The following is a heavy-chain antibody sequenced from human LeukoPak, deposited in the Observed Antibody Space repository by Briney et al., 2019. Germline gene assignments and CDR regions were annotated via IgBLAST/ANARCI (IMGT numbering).Heavy chain of an antibody. Sequence: GGSLRLSCAASGFTFSSYSMNWVRQAPGKGLEWVSSISSSSSYIYYADSVKGRFTISRDNAKNSLYLQMNSLRAEDTAVYYCARESMSYSSAWYYYYYMDVWGNGTTVTVFS. CDR3: ARESMSYSSAWYYYYYMDV. J-gene: IGHJ6*03. CDR2: ISSSSSYI. D-gene: IGHD6-25*01. CDR1: GFTFSSYS. V-gene: IGHV3-21*01.